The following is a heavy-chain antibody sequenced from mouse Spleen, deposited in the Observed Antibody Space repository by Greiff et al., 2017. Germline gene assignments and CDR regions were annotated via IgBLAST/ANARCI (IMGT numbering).Heavy chain of an antibody. Sequence: VQLQESGAELARPGASVKLSCKASGYTFTSYGISWVKQRTGQGLEWIGEIYPRSGNTYYNEKFKGKATLTADKSSSTAYMELRSLTSEDSAVYFCARNHYAMDYWGQGTSVTVSS. CDR2: IYPRSGNT. J-gene: IGHJ4*01. D-gene: IGHD2-1*01. V-gene: IGHV1-81*01. CDR1: GYTFTSYG. CDR3: ARNHYAMDY.